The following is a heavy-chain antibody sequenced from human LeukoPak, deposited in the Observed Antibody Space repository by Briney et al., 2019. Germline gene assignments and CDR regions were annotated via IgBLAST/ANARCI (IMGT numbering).Heavy chain of an antibody. Sequence: PGGSLRLSCAASGFSFGTYAMHWVRQAPGKGLEYVSPISSNGRITYYANSVKGRFTISRDNSKNILYLQMSSLRPADMAVYYCARVSGWYWFDNWGQGTLVTVTS. D-gene: IGHD6-19*01. V-gene: IGHV3-64*01. CDR1: GFSFGTYA. CDR3: ARVSGWYWFDN. CDR2: ISSNGRIT. J-gene: IGHJ4*02.